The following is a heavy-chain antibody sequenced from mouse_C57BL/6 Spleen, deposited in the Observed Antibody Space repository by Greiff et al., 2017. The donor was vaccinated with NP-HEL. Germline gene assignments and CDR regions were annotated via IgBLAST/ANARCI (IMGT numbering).Heavy chain of an antibody. CDR1: GYSITSGYY. D-gene: IGHD2-4*01. CDR3: ARGGGDYDGFDV. V-gene: IGHV3-6*01. Sequence: ESGPGLVKPSQSLSLTCSVTGYSITSGYYWNWIRQFPGNKLEWMGYISYDGSNNYNPSLKNRISITRDTSKNQFFLKLNSVTTEDTATYYCARGGGDYDGFDVWGTGTTVTVSS. CDR2: ISYDGSN. J-gene: IGHJ1*03.